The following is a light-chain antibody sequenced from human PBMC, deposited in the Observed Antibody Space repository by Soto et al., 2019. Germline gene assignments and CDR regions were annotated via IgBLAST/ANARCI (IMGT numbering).Light chain of an antibody. V-gene: IGKV3-20*01. Sequence: EIVLTQSPGTLSLSPGERATLSCRASQSIISRYLAWYQHKPGQAPSLLIYGVSNRATGIPDRFSGGGSGTDFTLTISRLEPEDFAVYYCQQYDSSGTFGQGTKVDIK. CDR1: QSIISRY. J-gene: IGKJ1*01. CDR3: QQYDSSGT. CDR2: GVS.